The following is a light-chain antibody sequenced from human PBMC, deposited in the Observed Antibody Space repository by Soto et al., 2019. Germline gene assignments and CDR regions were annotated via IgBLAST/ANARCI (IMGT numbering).Light chain of an antibody. CDR1: QDIGND. J-gene: IGKJ4*01. Sequence: AIQMTQSPSSVSASLGDRVTITCRASQDIGNDLAWYQQRPGQAPKLLIYAASSLQSGLPSRFSGGGSGTDFTLTINTLQAGDIATYYCLQDYNFPLTFGGGTKVEIK. V-gene: IGKV1-6*01. CDR3: LQDYNFPLT. CDR2: AAS.